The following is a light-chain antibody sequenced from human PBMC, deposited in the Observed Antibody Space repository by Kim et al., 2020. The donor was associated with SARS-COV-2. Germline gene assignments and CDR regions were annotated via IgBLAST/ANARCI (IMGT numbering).Light chain of an antibody. CDR2: GNS. Sequence: QSVLTQPPSVSGAPGQRVTISCTGSRSNIGAGYDVHWYQQLPGTAPKLLIYGNSNRPSGVPDRFSGSKSGTSASLAITGLQAEDEADYFCQSYDNSLSGHVVFGGGTQLTVL. V-gene: IGLV1-40*01. CDR3: QSYDNSLSGHVV. CDR1: RSNIGAGYD. J-gene: IGLJ2*01.